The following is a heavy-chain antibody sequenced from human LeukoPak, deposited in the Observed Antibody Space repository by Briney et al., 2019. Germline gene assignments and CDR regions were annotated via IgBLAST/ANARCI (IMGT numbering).Heavy chain of an antibody. CDR1: GGSISRSY. J-gene: IGHJ2*01. V-gene: IGHV4-59*01. D-gene: IGHD2-15*01. Sequence: SETLSLTCTVSGGSISRSYWSSIRQPPGRGLEWIGHSYYRGSTNYNPSLKSQVTISVDTPKNQFSLKLSSVTAADAAVYYCARVLGAYCSGGSCYSSWYFDLWGRGTLVTVSS. CDR3: ARVLGAYCSGGSCYSSWYFDL. CDR2: SYYRGST.